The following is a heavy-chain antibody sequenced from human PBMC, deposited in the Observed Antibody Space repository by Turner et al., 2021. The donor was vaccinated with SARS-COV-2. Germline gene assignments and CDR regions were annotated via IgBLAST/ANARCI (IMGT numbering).Heavy chain of an antibody. CDR1: GFHFRSYA. Sequence: EAQRLESGGGLLQPGGSLSMSCAAPGFHFRSYAMCWVRQGPGKGLEWVSGISGSGTSTYYADSVKGRFTISRDNSKNTLYLQMNSLRAEDTAVYYCAKPLLHDYYFYNMDVWGKGTTVTVSS. CDR2: ISGSGTST. J-gene: IGHJ6*03. V-gene: IGHV3-23*01. CDR3: AKPLLHDYYFYNMDV. D-gene: IGHD2-15*01.